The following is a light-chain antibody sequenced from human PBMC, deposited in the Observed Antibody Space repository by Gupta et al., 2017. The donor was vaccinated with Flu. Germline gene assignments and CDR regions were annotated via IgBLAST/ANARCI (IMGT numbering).Light chain of an antibody. CDR3: QQSVSNPQLT. CDR2: AAS. V-gene: IGKV1-39*01. J-gene: IGKJ3*01. Sequence: DIQMTQSPSSLSASVGDRITITCRASQSISNYLNWYQQKPGKAPRLLIYAASSLQSGVPSRFSGSGYGTDFTLTISSRQPEDFAAYYCQQSVSNPQLTFGHGTKVDIK. CDR1: QSISNY.